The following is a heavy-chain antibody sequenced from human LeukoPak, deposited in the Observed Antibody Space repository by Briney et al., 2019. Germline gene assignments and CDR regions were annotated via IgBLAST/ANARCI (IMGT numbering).Heavy chain of an antibody. J-gene: IGHJ4*02. D-gene: IGHD6-6*01. CDR2: IYYSGST. Sequence: SETLSLTCTVSGGSISSSSYYWGWIRQPPGKGLEWIGSIYYSGSTYYNPSLKSRVTISVDTSKNQFSLKLSSVTAADTAVYYCARGIAAWGVDYWGQGTLVTVSS. CDR1: GGSISSSSYY. CDR3: ARGIAAWGVDY. V-gene: IGHV4-39*07.